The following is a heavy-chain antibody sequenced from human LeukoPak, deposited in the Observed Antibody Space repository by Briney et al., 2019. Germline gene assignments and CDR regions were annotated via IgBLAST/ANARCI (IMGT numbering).Heavy chain of an antibody. V-gene: IGHV3-30*18. J-gene: IGHJ6*02. CDR3: AKDPPRGYATDV. Sequence: PGRSLRLSCAASGFTFSSYGIHWVRPASGKGLEWVAGISYDGSNKYYADSVKGRITISRDNSKNTLYLQMNSLRAEETAVYYCAKDPPRGYATDVWGQGTTVTVSS. CDR2: ISYDGSNK. D-gene: IGHD5-12*01. CDR1: GFTFSSYG.